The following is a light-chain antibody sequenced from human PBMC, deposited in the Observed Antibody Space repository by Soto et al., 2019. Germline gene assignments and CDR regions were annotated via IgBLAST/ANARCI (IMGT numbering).Light chain of an antibody. CDR2: GSS. J-gene: IGKJ1*01. Sequence: DIQMTQSPSSVSASVGDSVTITCRASQGVSDWVAWYQQKPGEAPKLLIYGSSSLLSGVPSRFSGTRSGTDFTLTISSLQTEDFATYYCQQANSYPWTFGQGTKVDIK. V-gene: IGKV1-12*01. CDR1: QGVSDW. CDR3: QQANSYPWT.